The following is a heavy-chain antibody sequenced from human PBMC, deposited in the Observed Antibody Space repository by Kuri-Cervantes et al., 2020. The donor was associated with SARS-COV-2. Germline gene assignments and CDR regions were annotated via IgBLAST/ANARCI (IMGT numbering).Heavy chain of an antibody. CDR1: GGSFRNFL. CDR2: INYSGTT. J-gene: IGHJ6*03. D-gene: IGHD6-19*01. V-gene: IGHV4-34*01. CDR3: ARLRRHNDGWFATGYYMDV. Sequence: SQTLSLTCGVYGGSFRNFLWDWVRQPPGKGLEWIGEINYSGTTNYNPSLKSRVTISVDPSKNLFSLNLTSVTAADTAMYYCARLRRHNDGWFATGYYMDVWGKGTTVTVSS.